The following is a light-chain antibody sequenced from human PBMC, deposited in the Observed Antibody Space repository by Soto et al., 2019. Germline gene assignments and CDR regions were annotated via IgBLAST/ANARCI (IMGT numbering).Light chain of an antibody. CDR2: EVS. J-gene: IGLJ2*01. CDR3: SSYVGSGNLI. V-gene: IGLV2-8*01. Sequence: QSVLTQPPSASGSPGQSVTISCTGTSSDDGGYNYVSWYQQYPGEAPKLMIFEVSRRPSGVPDRFSGSKSGNTASLTVSGHHTVYEADYYCSSYVGSGNLIFGGGTKLTVL. CDR1: SSDDGGYNY.